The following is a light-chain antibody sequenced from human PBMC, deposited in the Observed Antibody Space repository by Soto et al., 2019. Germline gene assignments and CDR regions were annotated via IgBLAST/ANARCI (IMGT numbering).Light chain of an antibody. Sequence: QSALTQPASVSGSPGQSITVSCTGTSSDVGGYNYVSWYQQPPGKAPKLMIYDVSNRPSGVSNRFSGSKSGNTASLTISGLQAEDEADYYCSSYASSSTYVFGTGTQVTVL. CDR2: DVS. V-gene: IGLV2-14*01. J-gene: IGLJ1*01. CDR3: SSYASSSTYV. CDR1: SSDVGGYNY.